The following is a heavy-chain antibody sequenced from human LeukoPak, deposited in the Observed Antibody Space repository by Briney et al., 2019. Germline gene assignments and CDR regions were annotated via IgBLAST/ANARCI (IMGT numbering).Heavy chain of an antibody. CDR3: AKDILSEQWHDAFDI. Sequence: GSQPVSRAASGFIVDDYAMYWVRQAPGKGLEWVSLISGDGGSTYYADSVKGRFTISRDNSKNSLFLQINSLRTEDTALYYCAKDILSEQWHDAFDIWGERTIPSVSS. V-gene: IGHV3-43*02. CDR1: GFIVDDYA. CDR2: ISGDGGST. D-gene: IGHD6-19*01. J-gene: IGHJ3*02.